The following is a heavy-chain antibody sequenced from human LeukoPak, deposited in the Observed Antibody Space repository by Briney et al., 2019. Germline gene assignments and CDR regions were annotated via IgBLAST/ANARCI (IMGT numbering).Heavy chain of an antibody. CDR3: AKLTSRHGDSFDY. Sequence: GGSLRLSCAASGFTFSSYGMHWVRQAPGKGLEWVAVISYDGSNKYYADSVKGRFTISRDNSKNTLYLQMNSLRAEDTAVYYCAKLTSRHGDSFDYWGQGTLVTVSS. J-gene: IGHJ4*02. D-gene: IGHD4-17*01. V-gene: IGHV3-30*18. CDR1: GFTFSSYG. CDR2: ISYDGSNK.